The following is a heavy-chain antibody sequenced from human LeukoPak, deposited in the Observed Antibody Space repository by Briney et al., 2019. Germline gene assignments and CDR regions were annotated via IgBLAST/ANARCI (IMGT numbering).Heavy chain of an antibody. CDR3: AARSAVAQKRLVRRFDS. V-gene: IGHV1-18*01. J-gene: IGHJ4*02. CDR1: GYTFTIYG. Sequence: ASVKVSCKASGYTFTIYGIRWVRQAPGQGLEWMGWISAYNGNTKYAQKLQDRVTMTTDTSTTTAYTEVRSLTSDDTAVYYCAARSAVAQKRLVRRFDSWGQGTLVIVSS. D-gene: IGHD6-19*01. CDR2: ISAYNGNT.